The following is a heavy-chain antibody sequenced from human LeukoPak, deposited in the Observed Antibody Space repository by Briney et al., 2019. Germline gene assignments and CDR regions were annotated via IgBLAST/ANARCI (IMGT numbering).Heavy chain of an antibody. CDR1: GGSISSYY. J-gene: IGHJ5*02. CDR2: IYYSGST. D-gene: IGHD1-7*01. Sequence: SETLSLTSTVSGGSISSYYWSWIRQPPGKGLEWIGYIYYSGSTNYNPSLKSRVTISVDTSKNQFSLKLSSVTAADTAVYYCARENWNYWFDPWGQGTLVTVSS. V-gene: IGHV4-59*01. CDR3: ARENWNYWFDP.